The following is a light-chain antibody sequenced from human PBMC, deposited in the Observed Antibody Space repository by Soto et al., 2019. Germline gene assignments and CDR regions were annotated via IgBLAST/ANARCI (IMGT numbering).Light chain of an antibody. Sequence: EIVLTQSPDTLSLSPGARVTLSCRASQSVPNNNLAWYRQRPGQSPRLLIYGASSRAAGIPDRFSGSGSGTDFSLTISRVEPEDFAVYYCHQYGNSLWTFGQGTKLDIK. CDR3: HQYGNSLWT. CDR2: GAS. CDR1: QSVPNNN. V-gene: IGKV3-20*01. J-gene: IGKJ1*01.